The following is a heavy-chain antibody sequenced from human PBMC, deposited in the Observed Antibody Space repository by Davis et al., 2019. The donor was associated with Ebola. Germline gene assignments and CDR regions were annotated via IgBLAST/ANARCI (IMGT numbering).Heavy chain of an antibody. D-gene: IGHD3-22*01. CDR2: IYYSGNT. CDR1: GASISRTTNYY. CDR3: ARRNYYYENF. J-gene: IGHJ3*01. V-gene: IGHV4-39*01. Sequence: GSLRLSCTVSGASISRTTNYYWGWIRQSPGKGLEWIGSIYYSGNTYYSPSLRSRVTMSVDSSKNQFSLELSSVTAADTAIYYCARRNYYYENFWGQGTMVTVSS.